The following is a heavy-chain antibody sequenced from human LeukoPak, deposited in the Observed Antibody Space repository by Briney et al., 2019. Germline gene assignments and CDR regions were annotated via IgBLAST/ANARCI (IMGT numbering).Heavy chain of an antibody. V-gene: IGHV3-43*02. J-gene: IGHJ4*02. CDR2: ISADGGST. CDR1: GXIFDDYG. CDR3: AKESGKFDY. Sequence: GGSLRLSCAASGXIFDDYGMNWVRQAPGKGLEWVSLISADGGSTFSADSVKGRFSISRDNSKNSLYLQMNSLRSEDTAMYYCAKESGKFDYWGQGTLVAVSS.